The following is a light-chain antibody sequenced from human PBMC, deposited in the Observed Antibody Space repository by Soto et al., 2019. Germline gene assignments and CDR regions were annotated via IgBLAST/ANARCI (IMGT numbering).Light chain of an antibody. CDR2: AAS. CDR3: QQTYSTPRGA. CDR1: ESISNN. Sequence: DIQMTQSPSSLSASVGDRVTITCRASESISNNLNWYQQKPGKAPKLLIYAASTLQSGFPSRFSGGGSGTDFTLTIGSLQPEDFTTYYCQQTYSTPRGAFGQGTKVEIK. J-gene: IGKJ1*01. V-gene: IGKV1-39*01.